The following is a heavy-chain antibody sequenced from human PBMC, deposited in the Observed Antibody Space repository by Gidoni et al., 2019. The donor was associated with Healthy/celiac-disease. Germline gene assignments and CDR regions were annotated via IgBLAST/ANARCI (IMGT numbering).Heavy chain of an antibody. CDR3: ARPRGRSGYGSFDY. D-gene: IGHD5-12*01. J-gene: IGHJ4*02. CDR1: GGSISSSSYY. V-gene: IGHV4-39*01. Sequence: QLQLQESGPGLVKPSETLSHTCTVSGGSISSSSYYWGWIRQPPGKGLEWIGSIYYSGSTHYNPSLKSRVTISVDTSKNQFSLKLSSVTAADTAVYYCARPRGRSGYGSFDYWGQGTLVTVSS. CDR2: IYYSGST.